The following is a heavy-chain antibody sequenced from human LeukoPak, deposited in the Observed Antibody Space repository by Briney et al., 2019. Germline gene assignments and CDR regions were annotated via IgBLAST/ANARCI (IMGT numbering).Heavy chain of an antibody. CDR2: ISYDGSTK. Sequence: GGSPRLSCAASGFIFSTYGMHWVRQAPGKGLEWVAVISYDGSTKYYVDSVKGRFTISRDNSKNTLYLQMNSLRAEDTAVYYCAKDMYGQGNSNDAFDIWGQGTMVTVSS. CDR1: GFIFSTYG. D-gene: IGHD1-7*01. V-gene: IGHV3-30*18. CDR3: AKDMYGQGNSNDAFDI. J-gene: IGHJ3*02.